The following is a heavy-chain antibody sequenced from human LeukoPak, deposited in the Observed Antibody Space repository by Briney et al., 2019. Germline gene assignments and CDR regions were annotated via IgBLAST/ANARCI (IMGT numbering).Heavy chain of an antibody. Sequence: ASVKVSCKASGYTFTGYYMHWVRQAPGQGLEWMGWINPNSGGTNYAQKFQGRVTMTRDTSISTAYMELSRLRSDDTAVYYCATWRERHSSSSGPGNLFDYWGQGTLVTVSS. CDR1: GYTFTGYY. J-gene: IGHJ4*02. CDR2: INPNSGGT. CDR3: ATWRERHSSSSGPGNLFDY. V-gene: IGHV1-2*02. D-gene: IGHD6-6*01.